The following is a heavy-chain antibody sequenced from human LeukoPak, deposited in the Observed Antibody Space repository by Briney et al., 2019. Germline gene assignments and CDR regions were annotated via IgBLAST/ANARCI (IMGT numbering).Heavy chain of an antibody. CDR3: AGGLLGCGGGSCYPTDY. CDR2: ISDDGNNK. D-gene: IGHD2-15*01. CDR1: GFAFSTYG. J-gene: IGHJ4*02. V-gene: IGHV3-30*03. Sequence: GRSLRLSCAASGFAFSTYGMHWVRQAPGKGLEWVAVISDDGNNKYYVDSVKGRFTISRDNPQNTLYLQMDSLTPEDTAVYYCAGGLLGCGGGSCYPTDYWGQGTLVTVSS.